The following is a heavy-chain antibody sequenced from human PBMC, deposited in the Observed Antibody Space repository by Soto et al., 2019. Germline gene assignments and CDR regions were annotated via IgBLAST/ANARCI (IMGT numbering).Heavy chain of an antibody. Sequence: ASVKVSCKASGYTFTTYGIGWVRQAPGQGLGWMGWISPYNGTTKYAEKFQGEMTMTTDTATSTAYMDLRSLRSDDTAVYYCARDGERDTGLNFYYYLHGMDAWG. CDR1: GYTFTTYG. CDR3: ARDGERDTGLNFYYYLHGMDA. J-gene: IGHJ6*01. D-gene: IGHD1-1*01. V-gene: IGHV1-18*04. CDR2: ISPYNGTT.